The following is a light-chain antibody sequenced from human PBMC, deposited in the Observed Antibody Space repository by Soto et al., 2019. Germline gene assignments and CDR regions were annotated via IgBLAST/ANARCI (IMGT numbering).Light chain of an antibody. CDR1: QSISSW. V-gene: IGKV1-5*01. J-gene: IGKJ1*01. CDR2: DAS. Sequence: DIQMTQSPSTQSASVGARVTITCRASQSISSWLAWYQQKPGKAPKVLIFDASSLESGVPSRFSGSGSATEFTLTISSLQPDDFATYYCQQYSTYPWTFGQGTKVDIK. CDR3: QQYSTYPWT.